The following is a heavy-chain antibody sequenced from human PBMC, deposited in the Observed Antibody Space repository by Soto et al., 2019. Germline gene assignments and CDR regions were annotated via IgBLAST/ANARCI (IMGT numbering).Heavy chain of an antibody. J-gene: IGHJ4*02. Sequence: GASVKVSCKASGYTFTSYAMHWVRQALGQGLEWMGGIIPIFGTANYAQKFQGRVTITADESTSTAYMELSSLRSEDTAVYYCASSPIAVAGYYFDYWGQGTLVTVSS. D-gene: IGHD6-19*01. CDR3: ASSPIAVAGYYFDY. CDR1: GYTFTSYA. V-gene: IGHV1-69*13. CDR2: IIPIFGTA.